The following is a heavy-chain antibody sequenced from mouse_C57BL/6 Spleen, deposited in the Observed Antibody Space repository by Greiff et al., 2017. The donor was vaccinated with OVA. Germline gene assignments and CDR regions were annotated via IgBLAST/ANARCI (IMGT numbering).Heavy chain of an antibody. CDR2: IDPSDSET. J-gene: IGHJ3*01. V-gene: IGHV1-52*01. CDR3: ARGYYGSSWFAY. CDR1: GYTFTSYW. Sequence: VQLQQPGAELVRPGSSVKLSCKASGYTFTSYWMHWVKQRPIQGLEWIGNIDPSDSETHYNQKFKDKATLTVDKSSSTAYMQLSSLTSEDSAVYYCARGYYGSSWFAYWGQGTLVTVSA. D-gene: IGHD1-1*01.